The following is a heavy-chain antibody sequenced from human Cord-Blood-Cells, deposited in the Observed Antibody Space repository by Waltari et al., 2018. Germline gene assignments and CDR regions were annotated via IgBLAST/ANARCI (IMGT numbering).Heavy chain of an antibody. Sequence: QLQLQESGPGLVKPSETLSLTCTVSGGSISSSSYYWGWIRQPPGKGLEWFGSIYYSGSTSYNPSLKSRVTISVDTSKNQCSLELSSVTAADTAVYYCARRVGSGSYYNLIFDYWGQGTLVTVSS. CDR3: ARRVGSGSYYNLIFDY. CDR1: GGSISSSSYY. J-gene: IGHJ4*02. CDR2: IYYSGST. V-gene: IGHV4-39*07. D-gene: IGHD3-10*01.